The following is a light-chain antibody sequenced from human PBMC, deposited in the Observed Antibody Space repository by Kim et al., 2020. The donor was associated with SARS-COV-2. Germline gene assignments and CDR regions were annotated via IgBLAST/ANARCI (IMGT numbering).Light chain of an antibody. CDR3: NSRDSSGNPWV. CDR2: GKN. Sequence: SSELTQDPAVSVALGQTVRLTCQGDSLRSYYASWYQQKPGQAPVLVIYGKNNRPSGIPDRFSGSSSGNTASLTITGAQAEDEADYYCNSRDSSGNPWVFGGGTQLTVL. CDR1: SLRSYY. J-gene: IGLJ3*02. V-gene: IGLV3-19*01.